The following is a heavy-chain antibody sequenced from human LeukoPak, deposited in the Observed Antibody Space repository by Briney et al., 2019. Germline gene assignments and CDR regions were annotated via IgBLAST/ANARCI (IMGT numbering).Heavy chain of an antibody. Sequence: GGSLRLSCAASGFTFSVYATSWVRQAPGKGLEWVSAISGSGSSTYYADSVKGRFTISRDNSKNTLYLQMNSLRAEDTAVYYCAKGFGLNFDYWGQGTLVTVSS. J-gene: IGHJ4*02. CDR1: GFTFSVYA. CDR2: ISGSGSST. D-gene: IGHD3-10*01. CDR3: AKGFGLNFDY. V-gene: IGHV3-23*01.